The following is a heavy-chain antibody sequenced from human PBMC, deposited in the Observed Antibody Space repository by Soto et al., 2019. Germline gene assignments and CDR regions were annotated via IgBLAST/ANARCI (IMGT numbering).Heavy chain of an antibody. CDR1: GYTFTSYA. V-gene: IGHV1-3*01. D-gene: IGHD4-4*01. J-gene: IGHJ5*02. Sequence: ASVKVSCKASGYTFTSYAMHWVRQAPGQRLEWMGWINAGNGNTKYSQKFQGRVTITRDTSASTAYMELSSLRSEDTAVYYCARETHYSNYVDWFDPWGQGTLVTVSS. CDR3: ARETHYSNYVDWFDP. CDR2: INAGNGNT.